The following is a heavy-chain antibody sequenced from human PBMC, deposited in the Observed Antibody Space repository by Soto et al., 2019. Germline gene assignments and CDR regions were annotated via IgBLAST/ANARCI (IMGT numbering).Heavy chain of an antibody. D-gene: IGHD1-20*01. Sequence: QVQLVQSGAEVKMPGASVKVSCKASGYTFINYGISWVRQAPGQGLEWMGWISAYNGNLNYAQKIQGRVTMTTDASTSTAYMERRSLRSDETAVYYCARDGISGAEPFAIWGQGTMVTVSS. J-gene: IGHJ3*02. V-gene: IGHV1-18*01. CDR3: ARDGISGAEPFAI. CDR2: ISAYNGNL. CDR1: GYTFINYG.